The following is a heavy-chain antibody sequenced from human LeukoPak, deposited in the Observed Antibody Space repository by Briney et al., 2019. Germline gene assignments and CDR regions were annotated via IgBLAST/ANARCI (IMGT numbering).Heavy chain of an antibody. CDR2: IYYDGSNE. CDR3: GGDSSGPEVDY. V-gene: IGHV3-33*01. Sequence: GGSLRLSCAASGITFSSYGMHWVRQAPGKGLGWVAVIYYDGSNEFYADSVKGRFTISRDNSKNTLYLQMNSLRADDTALYYCGGDSSGPEVDYWGQGTLVTVSS. D-gene: IGHD3-22*01. J-gene: IGHJ4*02. CDR1: GITFSSYG.